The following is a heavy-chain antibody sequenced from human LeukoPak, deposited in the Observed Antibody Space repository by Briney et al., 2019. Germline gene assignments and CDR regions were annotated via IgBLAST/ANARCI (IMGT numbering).Heavy chain of an antibody. CDR3: ARDRGYTFDY. D-gene: IGHD3-22*01. CDR2: IKSDGSDT. V-gene: IGHV3-74*01. J-gene: IGHJ4*02. Sequence: GGALRLSCAASGFAFNTYWMHWVRQAPGKGLVWVSRIKSDGSDTTYTDSVKGRFTISRDNAKNTLYLQMNSLSAEDTAMYFCARDRGYTFDYWGQGTLVTVSS. CDR1: GFAFNTYW.